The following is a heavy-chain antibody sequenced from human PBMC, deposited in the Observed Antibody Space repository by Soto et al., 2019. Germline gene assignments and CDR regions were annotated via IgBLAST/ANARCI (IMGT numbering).Heavy chain of an antibody. CDR1: GGSISSSNW. J-gene: IGHJ6*02. Sequence: LSLTCAVSGGSISSSNWWSWVRQPPGKGLEWIGEIYHSGSTNYNPSLKSRVTISVDKSKNQFSLKLSSVTAADTAVYYCARVEQLIYYGMDVWGQGTTVTVSS. D-gene: IGHD5-18*01. CDR3: ARVEQLIYYGMDV. V-gene: IGHV4-4*02. CDR2: IYHSGST.